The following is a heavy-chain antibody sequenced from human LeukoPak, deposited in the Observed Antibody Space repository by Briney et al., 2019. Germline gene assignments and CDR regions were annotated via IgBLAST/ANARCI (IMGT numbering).Heavy chain of an antibody. CDR1: GGSISSGSYY. Sequence: KSSETLSLTCTVSGGSISSGSYYWSWIRQPAGKGLVWIGRIYTSGSTNYNPSLKSRVTISVDTSKNQFSLKLSSMTAADTAVYYCARGWGSPRAAFDIWGQGTMVTVSS. V-gene: IGHV4-61*02. D-gene: IGHD7-27*01. J-gene: IGHJ3*02. CDR2: IYTSGST. CDR3: ARGWGSPRAAFDI.